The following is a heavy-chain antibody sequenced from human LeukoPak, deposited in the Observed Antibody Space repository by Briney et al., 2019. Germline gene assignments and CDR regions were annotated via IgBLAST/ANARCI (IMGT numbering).Heavy chain of an antibody. CDR3: ARSPMVRGVLLYGMDV. J-gene: IGHJ6*02. D-gene: IGHD3-10*01. Sequence: PGGSLRLSCAASGFTFSSYWMSWVRQAPGKGLEWVANIKQDGSEKYYVDSVKGRFTISRDNAKNSLYLQMNSLRAEDTAVYYCARSPMVRGVLLYGMDVWGQGTTVTVSS. CDR1: GFTFSSYW. V-gene: IGHV3-7*01. CDR2: IKQDGSEK.